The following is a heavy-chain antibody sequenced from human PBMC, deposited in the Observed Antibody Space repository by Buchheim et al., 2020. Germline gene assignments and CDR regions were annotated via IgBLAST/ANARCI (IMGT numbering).Heavy chain of an antibody. J-gene: IGHJ4*02. CDR3: ARTYYYDSSGYSLDY. V-gene: IGHV1-46*01. CDR2: INPSGGSP. D-gene: IGHD3-22*01. CDR1: GYTFTNYF. Sequence: QVQLVQSGAEVKKPGASVKVSCKASGYTFTNYFIHWVRQAPGQGLEWMGIINPSGGSPSYAQEFQGRVTMTRDTSTSTVYMELSSLRSEDTAVYYCARTYYYDSSGYSLDYWGQGTL.